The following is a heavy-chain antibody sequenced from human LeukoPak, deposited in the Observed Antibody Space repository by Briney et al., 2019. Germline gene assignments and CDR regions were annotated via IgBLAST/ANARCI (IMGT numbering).Heavy chain of an antibody. CDR1: GGSISSYY. V-gene: IGHV4-59*01. Sequence: SETLSLTCTVSGGSISSYYWSWIRQPPGKGLEWIGYIYYSGSTNYNPSLKGRVTISVDTSKNQFSLKPSSVTAADTGVYYCARASGGSEYRSSTSCPERYFDYWGQGILVTVSS. CDR2: IYYSGST. D-gene: IGHD2-2*01. J-gene: IGHJ4*02. CDR3: ARASGGSEYRSSTSCPERYFDY.